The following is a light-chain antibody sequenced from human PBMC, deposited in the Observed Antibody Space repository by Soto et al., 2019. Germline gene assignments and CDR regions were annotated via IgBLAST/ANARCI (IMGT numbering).Light chain of an antibody. CDR1: QSLGGN. CDR3: QHYNNWPLT. V-gene: IGKV3-15*01. J-gene: IGKJ4*01. Sequence: EIVMTQSPATLSLSPGDTATLSCRASQSLGGNLAWYQQKPGQAPRLLIYATSTRATGIPARFSGSGSGTEFTLTISSLQSEDFAVYYCQHYNNWPLTFGGGTKVDI. CDR2: ATS.